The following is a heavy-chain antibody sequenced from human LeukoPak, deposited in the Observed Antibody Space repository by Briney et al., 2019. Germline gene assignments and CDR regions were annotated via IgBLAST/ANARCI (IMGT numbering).Heavy chain of an antibody. Sequence: SGPTLVNPRQTLTLTCSFSGFSLSSGAVAVGWIRQPPGKALEWLTHIYWNGDEKYNRFLRSRLTITKDTPKNQVVLTMTNMDPVDTGTYYCAHLTAEASYYYDYWGQGILITVSS. D-gene: IGHD5-18*01. CDR2: IYWNGDE. J-gene: IGHJ4*02. V-gene: IGHV2-5*01. CDR3: AHLTAEASYYYDY. CDR1: GFSLSSGAVA.